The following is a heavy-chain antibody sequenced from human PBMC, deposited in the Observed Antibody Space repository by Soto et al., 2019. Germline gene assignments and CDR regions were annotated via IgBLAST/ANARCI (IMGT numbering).Heavy chain of an antibody. D-gene: IGHD4-17*01. Sequence: ASVKVSCKASGGTFSSYAISWVRQAPGQGLEWMGGIIPIFGTANYAQKFQGRVTITADESTSTAYMELSSLRSEDTAVYYCARDRTTVTPYYGMDVWGQGTTVTVSS. V-gene: IGHV1-69*13. CDR3: ARDRTTVTPYYGMDV. J-gene: IGHJ6*02. CDR1: GGTFSSYA. CDR2: IIPIFGTA.